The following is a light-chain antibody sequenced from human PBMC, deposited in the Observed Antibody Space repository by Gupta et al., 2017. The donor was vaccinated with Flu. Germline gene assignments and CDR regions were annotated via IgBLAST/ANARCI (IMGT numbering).Light chain of an antibody. Sequence: ERATLSCRASQSVSTFYLAWYQQKPGQAPRLLIYGASRRATGIPDRFSGSGSGADFTLTISRLEPEDFAVYYCQHYGSSLFTFGPGTKVDIK. CDR1: QSVSTFY. V-gene: IGKV3-20*01. CDR2: GAS. CDR3: QHYGSSLFT. J-gene: IGKJ3*01.